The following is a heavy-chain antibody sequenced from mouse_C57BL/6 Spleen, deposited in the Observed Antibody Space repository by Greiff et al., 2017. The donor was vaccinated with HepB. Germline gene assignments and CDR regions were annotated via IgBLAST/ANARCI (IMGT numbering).Heavy chain of an antibody. J-gene: IGHJ1*03. CDR3: ARGYYGSSYVG. V-gene: IGHV1-26*01. D-gene: IGHD1-1*01. CDR1: GYTFTDYY. CDR2: INPNNGGT. Sequence: EVQLQQSGPELVKPGASVKISCKASGYTFTDYYMNWVKQSHGKSLEWIGDINPNNGGTSYNQKFKGKATLTVDKSSSTAYMELRSLTSEYSAVYYCARGYYGSSYVGWGTGTTVTVSS.